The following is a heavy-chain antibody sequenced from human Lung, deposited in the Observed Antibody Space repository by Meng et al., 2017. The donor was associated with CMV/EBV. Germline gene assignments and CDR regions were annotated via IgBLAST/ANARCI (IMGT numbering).Heavy chain of an antibody. Sequence: SVKVSCKVSGYTLIELSRHWVRQAPGKGLEWMGGFDPEDGETIFAQKFQGRVTMTADTATDTAYMELSSLTSEDTAVYYCATRRFESGAFDIWGQGTMVTVSS. CDR1: GYTLIELS. CDR2: FDPEDGET. CDR3: ATRRFESGAFDI. D-gene: IGHD1-26*01. V-gene: IGHV1-24*01. J-gene: IGHJ3*02.